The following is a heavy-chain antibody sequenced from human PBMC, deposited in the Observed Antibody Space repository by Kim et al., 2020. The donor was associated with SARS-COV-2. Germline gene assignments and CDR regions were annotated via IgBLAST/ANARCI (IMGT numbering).Heavy chain of an antibody. Sequence: SVKVSCKASGGTFSSYAISWVRQAPGQGLEWMGRIIPILGIANYAQKFQGRVTITADKSTSTAYMELSSLRSEDTAVYYCARGRDSYGYGYYYYGMDVWGQGTTVTVSS. CDR1: GGTFSSYA. D-gene: IGHD5-18*01. V-gene: IGHV1-69*04. J-gene: IGHJ6*02. CDR3: ARGRDSYGYGYYYYGMDV. CDR2: IIPILGIA.